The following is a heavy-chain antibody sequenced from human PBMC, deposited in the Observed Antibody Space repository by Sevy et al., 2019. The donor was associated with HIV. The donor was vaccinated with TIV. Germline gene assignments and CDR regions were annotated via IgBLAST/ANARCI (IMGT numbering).Heavy chain of an antibody. V-gene: IGHV3-7*01. J-gene: IGHJ6*02. CDR1: GFTFSRYW. Sequence: GGSLRLSCAASGFTFSRYWMSWVRQAPGKGLEWVANIKQDGTEKYYVDSVKGRFTISRDNAKKSLFLQMNSLRAEDTAVYYCAKNRDDSSGFSMDVWGQGTTVTVSS. CDR2: IKQDGTEK. D-gene: IGHD5-12*01. CDR3: AKNRDDSSGFSMDV.